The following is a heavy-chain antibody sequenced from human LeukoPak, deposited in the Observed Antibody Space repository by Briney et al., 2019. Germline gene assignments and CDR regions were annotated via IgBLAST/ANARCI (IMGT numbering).Heavy chain of an antibody. CDR2: INPSGGRT. V-gene: IGHV1-46*01. J-gene: IGHJ5*02. CDR1: GYTFTSYY. Sequence: GASVKVSCKASGYTFTSYYMHWVRQAPGQGLEWMGLINPSGGRTSYAQKFQGRVTMTRDTSTSTVYMELSSLRSEDTAVYYCARERGRRMSYGSGKNWFDPWGQGTLVTVSS. D-gene: IGHD3-10*01. CDR3: ARERGRRMSYGSGKNWFDP.